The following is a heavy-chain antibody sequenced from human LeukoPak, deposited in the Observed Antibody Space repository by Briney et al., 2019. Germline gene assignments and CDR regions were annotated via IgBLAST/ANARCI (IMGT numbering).Heavy chain of an antibody. D-gene: IGHD6-19*01. J-gene: IGHJ4*02. CDR1: GFTFSDYE. CDR3: ARDSSGWYKGFDY. CDR2: ISSSGYTI. V-gene: IGHV3-48*03. Sequence: GGSLRLSCAASGFTFSDYEVNWVRQAPGKGLEWVSYISSSGYTIYYADSVKGRFTISRDNSKNTLYLQMNSLRAEDTAVYYCARDSSGWYKGFDYWGQGTLVTVSS.